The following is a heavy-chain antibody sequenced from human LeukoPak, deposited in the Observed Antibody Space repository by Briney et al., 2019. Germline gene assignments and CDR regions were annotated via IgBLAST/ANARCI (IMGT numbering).Heavy chain of an antibody. J-gene: IGHJ5*02. CDR3: ARVRIAAAGTIRLFDP. CDR1: GYTFTSYA. Sequence: GASVKVSCKASGYTFTSYAMNWVRQAPGQGLEWMGWIITNTGNPTYAQGFTGRFVFSLDTSVSTAYLQISSLKAEDTAVYYCARVRIAAAGTIRLFDPWGQGTLVTVSS. V-gene: IGHV7-4-1*02. D-gene: IGHD6-13*01. CDR2: IITNTGNP.